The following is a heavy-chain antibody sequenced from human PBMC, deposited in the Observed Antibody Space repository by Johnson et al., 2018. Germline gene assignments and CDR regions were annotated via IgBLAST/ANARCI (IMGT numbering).Heavy chain of an antibody. D-gene: IGHD3-9*01. V-gene: IGHV5-51*03. CDR1: GYTFTNYW. CDR3: AIAVRPTGFDI. Sequence: VQLVQSGAEVKKPGESLQISCKGSGYTFTNYWIGWVRQMPGRGLEWMGLIYPGDSDTRYSPSFQGQVTISADKSISTAHLHWSSLKASDTAMYYCAIAVRPTGFDIWGQGTKVTVSS. CDR2: IYPGDSDT. J-gene: IGHJ3*02.